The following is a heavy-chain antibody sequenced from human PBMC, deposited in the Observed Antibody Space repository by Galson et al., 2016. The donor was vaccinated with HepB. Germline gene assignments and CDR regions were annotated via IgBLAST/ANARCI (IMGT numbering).Heavy chain of an antibody. CDR1: GYGFTAYY. V-gene: IGHV1-2*02. J-gene: IGHJ4*02. CDR2: INPNSGYT. Sequence: SVKVSCKASGYGFTAYYIYWVRQARGQGLECMGWINPNSGYTDYSQRFQGRVTMTRDTSINTAYMQLSRLRSDDTAVYYCARDAGPYYYVNNGLPFDYWGQGTLVTVSS. D-gene: IGHD3-10*02. CDR3: ARDAGPYYYVNNGLPFDY.